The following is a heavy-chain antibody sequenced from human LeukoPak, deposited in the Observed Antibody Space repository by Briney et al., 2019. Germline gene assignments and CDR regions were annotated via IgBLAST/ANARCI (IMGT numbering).Heavy chain of an antibody. D-gene: IGHD3-22*01. CDR1: GGSISSSSYY. J-gene: IGHJ3*02. CDR3: ARDRAYYYDSSGYHGAFDI. CDR2: IDYNEIT. V-gene: IGHV4-39*07. Sequence: ASETLSLTCTVSGGSISSSSYYWGWIRQPPGKGLEWIGNIDYNEITYYNPSLKSRVTISVDTSKTQLSLKLNSVTAADTAVYYCARDRAYYYDSSGYHGAFDIWGQGTLVTVSS.